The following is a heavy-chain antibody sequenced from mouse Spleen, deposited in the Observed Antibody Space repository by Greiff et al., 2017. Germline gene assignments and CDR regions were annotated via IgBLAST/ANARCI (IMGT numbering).Heavy chain of an antibody. J-gene: IGHJ4*01. CDR2: INSNGGST. CDR3: ARDPTARALYYAMDY. CDR1: GFTFSSYG. D-gene: IGHD3-2*01. Sequence: EVHLVESGGGLVQPGGSLKLSCAASGFTFSSYGMSWVRQTPDKRLELVATINSNGGSTYYPDSVKGRFTISRDNAKNTLYLQMSSLKSEDTAMYYCARDPTARALYYAMDYWGQGTSVTVSP. V-gene: IGHV5-6-3*01.